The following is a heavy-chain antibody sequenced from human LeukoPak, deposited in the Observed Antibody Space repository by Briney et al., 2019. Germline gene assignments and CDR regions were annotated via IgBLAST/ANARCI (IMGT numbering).Heavy chain of an antibody. J-gene: IGHJ4*02. Sequence: SVKVSCKAPGGTFSSYAISWVRQAPGQGLEWMGRIIPILGIANYAQKFQGRVTITADKSTSTAYMELSSLRSEDTAVYYCAREGMSAMIVVAFFDYWGQGTLVTVSS. CDR1: GGTFSSYA. CDR3: AREGMSAMIVVAFFDY. V-gene: IGHV1-69*04. D-gene: IGHD3-22*01. CDR2: IIPILGIA.